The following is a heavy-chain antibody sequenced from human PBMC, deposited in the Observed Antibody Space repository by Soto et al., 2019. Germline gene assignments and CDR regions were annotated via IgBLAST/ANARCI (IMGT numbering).Heavy chain of an antibody. J-gene: IGHJ4*02. D-gene: IGHD5-12*01. CDR3: ARHGPTTVVATIASPLDY. Sequence: SETLSLTCTVSGGSISSYYWSWIRQPPGKGLEWIGYIYYSGSTNYNPSLKSRVTISVDTSKNQFSLKLSSVTAADTAVYYCARHGPTTVVATIASPLDYWGQGTLVTVSS. V-gene: IGHV4-59*08. CDR2: IYYSGST. CDR1: GGSISSYY.